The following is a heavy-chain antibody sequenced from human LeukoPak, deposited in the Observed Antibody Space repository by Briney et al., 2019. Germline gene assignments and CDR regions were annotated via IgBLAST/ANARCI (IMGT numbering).Heavy chain of an antibody. J-gene: IGHJ6*02. CDR1: GYSFTSYW. V-gene: IGHV5-51*01. Sequence: GESLQISCKGSGYSFTSYWIGWVRQMPGKGLEWMGIIYPGDSDTRYSPSFQGQVTISADKSISTAYLQWSSLKASDTAMYYCARHRDIVVVVAALGGMDVWGQGTTVTVSS. CDR3: ARHRDIVVVVAALGGMDV. D-gene: IGHD2-15*01. CDR2: IYPGDSDT.